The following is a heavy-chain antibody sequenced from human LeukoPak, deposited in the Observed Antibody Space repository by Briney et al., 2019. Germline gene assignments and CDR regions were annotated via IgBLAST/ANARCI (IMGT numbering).Heavy chain of an antibody. D-gene: IGHD6-19*01. CDR3: ARRSGVAVAGAFDY. CDR1: RFTFSSYS. J-gene: IGHJ4*02. CDR2: ISSSGSYI. Sequence: PGGSLRLSCAASRFTFSSYSMNWVRQAPGKGLEWVSSISSSGSYIYYADSVKGRFTISRDNSKNTLHLQMNSLRAEDTAVYFCARRSGVAVAGAFDYWGQVTLVTVSS. V-gene: IGHV3-21*04.